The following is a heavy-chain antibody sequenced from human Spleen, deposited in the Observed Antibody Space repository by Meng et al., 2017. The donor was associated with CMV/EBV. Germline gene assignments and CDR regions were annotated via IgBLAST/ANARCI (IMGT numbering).Heavy chain of an antibody. J-gene: IGHJ4*02. D-gene: IGHD1-14*01. CDR2: VMPIFGTT. CDR1: GGTFSTYV. Sequence: SVKVSCKASGGTFSTYVVNWVRQAPGQGLEWMGGVMPIFGTTNYAQKFQGRVTMTRNTSISTAYMELSSLRSEDTAVYYCARGPIDHVSNWGQGTLVTVSS. CDR3: ARGPIDHVSN. V-gene: IGHV1-69*05.